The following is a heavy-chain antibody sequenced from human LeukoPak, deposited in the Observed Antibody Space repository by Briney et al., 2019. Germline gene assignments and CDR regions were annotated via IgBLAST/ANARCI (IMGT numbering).Heavy chain of an antibody. CDR3: ARHAHIYDFWSGYPPRASSFFDY. V-gene: IGHV3-23*01. D-gene: IGHD3-3*01. CDR2: ISGSGGST. Sequence: GGSLRLSCAASGFTFSSYAMSWVRQAPGKGLEWVSAISGSGGSTYYADSVKGRFTISRDNSKNTLYLQMNGLRAEDTAVYYCARHAHIYDFWSGYPPRASSFFDYWGQGTLVTVSS. J-gene: IGHJ4*02. CDR1: GFTFSSYA.